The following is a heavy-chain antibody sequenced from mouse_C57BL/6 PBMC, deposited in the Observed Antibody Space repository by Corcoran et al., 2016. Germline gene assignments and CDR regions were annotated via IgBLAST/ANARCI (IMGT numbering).Heavy chain of an antibody. CDR3: ARESGHGNYFYYAMDY. CDR2: INTYSGVP. V-gene: IGHV9-3*01. Sequence: QIQLVQSGPELKKPGETVKISCKASGYTFTTYGMSWVKQAPGQGLKWMGWINTYSGVPTYADDFKGRFAFSLETSASTAYLQINNLKNEDTATYFCARESGHGNYFYYAMDYWGQGTSVTVS. D-gene: IGHD2-1*01. J-gene: IGHJ4*01. CDR1: GYTFTTYG.